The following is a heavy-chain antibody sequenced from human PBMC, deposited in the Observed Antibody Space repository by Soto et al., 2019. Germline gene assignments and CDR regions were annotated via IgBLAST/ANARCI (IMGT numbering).Heavy chain of an antibody. Sequence: QVQLVQSGAEVKKPGSSVKVSCKASGGTFSSYAISWVRQAPGQGLEWMGGIIPICGTANYAQKFQGRVTITADESTSTAYMEVRSLRSEAMVVYDCWIEQAVIMVRGPLDGMAVWGQGTTDKVSS. D-gene: IGHD3-10*01. J-gene: IGHJ6*02. V-gene: IGHV1-69*01. CDR3: WIEQAVIMVRGPLDGMAV. CDR2: IIPICGTA. CDR1: GGTFSSYA.